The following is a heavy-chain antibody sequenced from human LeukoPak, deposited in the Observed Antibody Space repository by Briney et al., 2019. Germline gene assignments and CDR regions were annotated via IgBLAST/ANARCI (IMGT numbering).Heavy chain of an antibody. CDR3: ARDNTLITGFDY. J-gene: IGHJ4*02. V-gene: IGHV4-38-2*02. CDR2: IYRSRST. D-gene: IGHD3-16*01. CDR1: GYSISSAYY. Sequence: SETLSLTCIVSGYSISSAYYWGWIRQPPGKGLEWIGSIYRSRSTYYNTSLKSRVTISADTSNNQLSLKLSSVTAADTAVYYCARDNTLITGFDYWGQGTLVTVSS.